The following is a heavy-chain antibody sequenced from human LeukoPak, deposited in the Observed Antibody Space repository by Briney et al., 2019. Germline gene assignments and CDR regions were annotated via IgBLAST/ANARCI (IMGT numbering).Heavy chain of an antibody. Sequence: TGGSLRLSCAASGFTFSSYSMNWVRQAPGKGLEWVSSISSSSSYIYYADSVKGRFTISRDNAKNSLYLQMNSLRAEATAVYYCARDQGRLASNPYYYYGMDVWGQGTTVTVSS. CDR1: GFTFSSYS. V-gene: IGHV3-21*01. D-gene: IGHD6-19*01. CDR3: ARDQGRLASNPYYYYGMDV. CDR2: ISSSSSYI. J-gene: IGHJ6*02.